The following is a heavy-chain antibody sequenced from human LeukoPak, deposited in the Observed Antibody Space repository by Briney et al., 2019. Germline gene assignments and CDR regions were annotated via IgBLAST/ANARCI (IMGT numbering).Heavy chain of an antibody. CDR3: ARADVDTAMFDY. J-gene: IGHJ4*02. V-gene: IGHV4-39*07. CDR1: GGSITITNYY. CDR2: IYHDGST. D-gene: IGHD5-18*01. Sequence: SETLSLTCTVSGGSITITNYYWGWIRQPPGKGLEWVGNIYHDGSTYYNPSLKSRVSISVDTSKNQFSLKLSSVTAADTAVYYCARADVDTAMFDYWGQGTLVTVSS.